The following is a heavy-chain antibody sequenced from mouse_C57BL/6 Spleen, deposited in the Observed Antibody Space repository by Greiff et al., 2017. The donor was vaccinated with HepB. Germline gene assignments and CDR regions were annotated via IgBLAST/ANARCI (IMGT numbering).Heavy chain of an antibody. CDR3: AREGPMVTTGERFYYFDY. V-gene: IGHV5-4*01. D-gene: IGHD2-2*01. CDR1: GFTFSSYA. CDR2: ISDGGSYT. J-gene: IGHJ2*01. Sequence: DVMLVESGGGLVKPGGSLKLSCAASGFTFSSYAMSWVRQTPEKRLEWVATISDGGSYTYYPDNVKGRFTISRANAKNTLYLQMSHLKSEDTAMYDWAREGPMVTTGERFYYFDYWGQGTTLTVSS.